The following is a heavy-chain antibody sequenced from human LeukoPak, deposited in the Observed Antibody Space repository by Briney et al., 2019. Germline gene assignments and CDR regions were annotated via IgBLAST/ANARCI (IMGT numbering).Heavy chain of an antibody. J-gene: IGHJ4*02. Sequence: GGSLRLSCAASGFTVSSNYMSWVRQAPGKGLEWVSVIYSGGSTYYADSVKGRFTISRDNAKNSLYLQMNSLRAEDTAVYYCARELISSGVAAFDYWGQGTLVTVSS. D-gene: IGHD3-3*01. V-gene: IGHV3-53*01. CDR3: ARELISSGVAAFDY. CDR2: IYSGGST. CDR1: GFTVSSNY.